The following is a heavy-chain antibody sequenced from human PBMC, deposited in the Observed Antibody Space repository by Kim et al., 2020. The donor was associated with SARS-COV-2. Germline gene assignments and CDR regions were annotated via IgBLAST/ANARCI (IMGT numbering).Heavy chain of an antibody. D-gene: IGHD2-15*01. J-gene: IGHJ5*02. CDR1: GGSFSGYY. CDR3: ARGRDIVVVVAATRAQVHWFDP. CDR2: INHSGST. V-gene: IGHV4-34*01. Sequence: SETLSLTCAVYGGSFSGYYWSWIRQPPGKGLECIGEINHSGSTNYNPSLKSRVTISVDTSKNQFSLKLSSVTAADTAVYYCARGRDIVVVVAATRAQVHWFDPWGQGTLVTVSS.